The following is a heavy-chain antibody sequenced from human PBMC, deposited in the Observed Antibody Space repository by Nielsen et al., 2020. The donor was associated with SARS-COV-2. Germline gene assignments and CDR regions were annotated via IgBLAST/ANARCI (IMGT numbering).Heavy chain of an antibody. D-gene: IGHD2/OR15-2a*01. V-gene: IGHV3-21*04. J-gene: IGHJ6*02. CDR1: GFTFSSYS. Sequence: GGSLRLSCAASGFTFSSYSMNWVRQAPGKGLEWVSSISSSSSYIYYADSVKDRFTISRDNSKNSLYLQMNSLRTEDTALYYCAKDTAIYYYYYGMDVWGQGTTVTVSS. CDR3: AKDTAIYYYYYGMDV. CDR2: ISSSSSYI.